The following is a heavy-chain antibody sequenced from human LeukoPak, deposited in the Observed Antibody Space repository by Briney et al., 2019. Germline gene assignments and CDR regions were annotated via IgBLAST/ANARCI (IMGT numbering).Heavy chain of an antibody. V-gene: IGHV1-18*01. J-gene: IGHJ6*02. D-gene: IGHD1-7*01. CDR1: GYTFTSYG. CDR3: ARGLELFLSNYYYGMDV. Sequence: ASVKVSCKASGYTFTSYGISWVRQAPGQGLEWMGWISAYSGNTNYAQKLQGRVTMTTDTSTSTAYMELRSLRSDDTAVYYCARGLELFLSNYYYGMDVWGQGTTVTVSS. CDR2: ISAYSGNT.